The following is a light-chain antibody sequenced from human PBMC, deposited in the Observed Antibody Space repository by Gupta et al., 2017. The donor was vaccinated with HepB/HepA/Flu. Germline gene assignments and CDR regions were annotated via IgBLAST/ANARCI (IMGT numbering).Light chain of an antibody. Sequence: SYELTQPPSVSVSPGQTASITCSGDKWGDKYACWYQQKPGQSPVLVIYQDSKRPSGIPERFSGSNSGNTATLTISGTQAMEEADYYCRAWDSSTAHSVVFGGGTKLTVL. CDR3: RAWDSSTAHSVV. V-gene: IGLV3-1*01. CDR1: KWGDKY. CDR2: QDS. J-gene: IGLJ2*01.